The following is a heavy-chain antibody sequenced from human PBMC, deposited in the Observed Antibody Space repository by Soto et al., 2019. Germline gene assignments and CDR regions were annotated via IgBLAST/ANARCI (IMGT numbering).Heavy chain of an antibody. V-gene: IGHV3-20*04. CDR2: INWNGGST. Sequence: PGGSLRLSCAASGFTFDDYGMSWVRQAPGKGLEWVSGINWNGGSTGYADSVKGRFTISRDNAKNSLYLQMNSLRAEDTALYYCARGGDYYDSSGDNLLDYWGQGTLVTVSS. J-gene: IGHJ4*02. CDR3: ARGGDYYDSSGDNLLDY. CDR1: GFTFDDYG. D-gene: IGHD3-22*01.